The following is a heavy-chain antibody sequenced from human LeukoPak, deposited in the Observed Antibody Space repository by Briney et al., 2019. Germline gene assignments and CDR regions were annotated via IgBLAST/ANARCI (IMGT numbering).Heavy chain of an antibody. CDR3: AKDGYDFWSGYLYYMDV. Sequence: GGSLRLSCAASGFTFSSYGMHWVRQAPGKGLEWVAVIWYDGSNKYYADSVKGRFTISRDNSKNTLYLQMNSLRAEDTAVYYCAKDGYDFWSGYLYYMDVWGKGTTVTVSS. CDR1: GFTFSSYG. J-gene: IGHJ6*03. D-gene: IGHD3-3*01. V-gene: IGHV3-33*06. CDR2: IWYDGSNK.